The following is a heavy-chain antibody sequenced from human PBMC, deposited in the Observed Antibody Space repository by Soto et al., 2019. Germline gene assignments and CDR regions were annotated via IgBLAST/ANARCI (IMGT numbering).Heavy chain of an antibody. CDR2: MSHSGGT. CDR3: ARVERGTATTVVDAFDI. V-gene: IGHV4-34*01. Sequence: PSETLSLTCAVYGGFVSSSSYYWSWIRQPPGKGLEWIGEMSHSGGTHFNPSLKSRVTISVDTSKNQFSLKMSSVTAADTALYYCARVERGTATTVVDAFDIWGPGTMVTGSS. J-gene: IGHJ3*02. CDR1: GGFVSSSSYY. D-gene: IGHD1-1*01.